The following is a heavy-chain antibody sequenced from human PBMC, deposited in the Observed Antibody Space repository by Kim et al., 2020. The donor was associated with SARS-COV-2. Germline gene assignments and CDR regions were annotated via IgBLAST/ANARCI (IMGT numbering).Heavy chain of an antibody. V-gene: IGHV7-4-1*02. CDR3: ARRGAAIGVYAYWPDY. CDR1: GYPFRSYG. Sequence: ASVKVSCKASGYPFRSYGMNWVRQAPGQGLEWMGWINTNTGDATYAQDFTGHFVFSLDTSVSTAYLEITDLQADDTAVYYCARRGAAIGVYAYWPDYWGQGTQVTVSS. J-gene: IGHJ4*02. D-gene: IGHD2-2*01. CDR2: INTNTGDA.